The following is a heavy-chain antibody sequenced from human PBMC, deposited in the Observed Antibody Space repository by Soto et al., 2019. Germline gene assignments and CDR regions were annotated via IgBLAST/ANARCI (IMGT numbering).Heavy chain of an antibody. V-gene: IGHV4-59*01. Sequence: SETLSLTCAVYGGSFSGYYWSWIRQPPGKGLEWIGYIYYSGSTNYNPSLKSRVTISVDTSKNQFSLKLSSVTAADTAVYYCARDRYGEPYYYYMDVWGKGTTVTVSS. J-gene: IGHJ6*03. CDR1: GGSFSGYY. CDR2: IYYSGST. CDR3: ARDRYGEPYYYYMDV. D-gene: IGHD3-10*01.